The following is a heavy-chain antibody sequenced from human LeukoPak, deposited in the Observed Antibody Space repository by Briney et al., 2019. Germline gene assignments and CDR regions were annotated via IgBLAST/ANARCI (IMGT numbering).Heavy chain of an antibody. D-gene: IGHD4-17*01. CDR2: ISGYNGAT. Sequence: ASMKVSCKASGYTFTSYGITWVRQAPGQGLEWMGWISGYNGATDYAQNLQGRVTMTTDTSTSTAYMELRSLISDDTAVYYCARGTDYGDPNWFDPWGQGTLVTVSS. CDR1: GYTFTSYG. J-gene: IGHJ5*02. V-gene: IGHV1-18*01. CDR3: ARGTDYGDPNWFDP.